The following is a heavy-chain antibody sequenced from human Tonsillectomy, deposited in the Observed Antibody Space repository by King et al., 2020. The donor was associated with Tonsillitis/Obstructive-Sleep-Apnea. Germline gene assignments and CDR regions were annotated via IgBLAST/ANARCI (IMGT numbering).Heavy chain of an antibody. D-gene: IGHD1-1*01. CDR2: LWYDGSNK. Sequence: QLVQSGGGVGQPGGSLRLSCAASGFTFSSYGMHWVRQAPGKGLEWVAVLWYDGSNKYYADSVKGRFTISRDNSKNTLYLEMNSLRAEDTAVYYCAKITEKGNWIDDAFDIWGQGTVITVSS. J-gene: IGHJ3*02. CDR3: AKITEKGNWIDDAFDI. V-gene: IGHV3-33*06. CDR1: GFTFSSYG.